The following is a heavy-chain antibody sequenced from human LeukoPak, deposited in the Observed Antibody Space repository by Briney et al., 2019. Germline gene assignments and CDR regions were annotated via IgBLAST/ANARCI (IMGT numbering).Heavy chain of an antibody. CDR2: IYNSGNT. J-gene: IGHJ4*02. CDR1: GGSISNSISY. CDR3: ARDGGGGSGSDYRYFDN. D-gene: IGHD3-10*01. Sequence: PSETLSLTCTVSGGSISNSISYWGWIRQPPGKGLEWIGNIYNSGNTYYNPSLKSRVTISVDTSKNQFSLKLSSVTAVDTAVYYCARDGGGGSGSDYRYFDNWGQGILVTVSS. V-gene: IGHV4-39*07.